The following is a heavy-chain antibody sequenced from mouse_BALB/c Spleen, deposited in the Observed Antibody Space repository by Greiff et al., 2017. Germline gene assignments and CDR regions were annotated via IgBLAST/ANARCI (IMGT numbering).Heavy chain of an antibody. CDR2: IWSGGST. CDR3: AESGGYGHEGFAY. V-gene: IGHV2-2*02. Sequence: VQLQQSGPGLVQPSQSLSITCTVSGFSLTSYGVHWVRQSPGQGLEWLGVIWSGGSTDYNAAFISRLSISKDNSKSQVFFQMNSLQANDTAIYYSAESGGYGHEGFAYWGQGTLVTVSA. D-gene: IGHD1-1*02. CDR1: GFSLTSYG. J-gene: IGHJ3*01.